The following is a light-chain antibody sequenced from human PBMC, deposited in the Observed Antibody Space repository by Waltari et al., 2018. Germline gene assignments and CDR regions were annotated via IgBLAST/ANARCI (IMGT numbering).Light chain of an antibody. CDR3: QQYGNSPWT. Sequence: EIVLTQSPGTLSLSPGERATLSCRASQSVRSSYLAWYQQKPGQAPRLLIHDASRRATGIPDRFSGSGSWTDFTLTITGLEPEDFAVYYCQQYGNSPWTFAQGTKVEIK. J-gene: IGKJ1*01. V-gene: IGKV3-20*01. CDR2: DAS. CDR1: QSVRSSY.